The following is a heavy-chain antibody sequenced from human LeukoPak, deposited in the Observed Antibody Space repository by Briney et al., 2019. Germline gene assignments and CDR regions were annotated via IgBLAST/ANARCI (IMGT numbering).Heavy chain of an antibody. CDR1: GFTFSDYY. J-gene: IGHJ4*02. CDR3: AKASVAGTAGYFDY. V-gene: IGHV3-11*01. CDR2: ISSSGSTI. Sequence: NSGGSLRLSCAASGFTFSDYYMSWIRQAPGKGLEWVSYISSSGSTIYYADSVKGRFTISRDNSKNTLYLQMNSLRAEDTAVYYCAKASVAGTAGYFDYWGQGTLVTVSS. D-gene: IGHD6-19*01.